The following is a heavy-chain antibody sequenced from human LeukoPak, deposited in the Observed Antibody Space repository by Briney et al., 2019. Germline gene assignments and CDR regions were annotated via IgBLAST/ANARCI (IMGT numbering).Heavy chain of an antibody. V-gene: IGHV1-8*03. J-gene: IGHJ6*03. Sequence: ASVTVSCKASGYTFTSYDINWVRQATGQGLEWMGWMNPNSGNTGYAQKFQGRVTITRNTSISTAYMELSSLRSEDTAVYYCARRKGSSWYGAYYYYYYYMDVWGKGTTVTVSS. CDR1: GYTFTSYD. CDR3: ARRKGSSWYGAYYYYYYYMDV. D-gene: IGHD6-13*01. CDR2: MNPNSGNT.